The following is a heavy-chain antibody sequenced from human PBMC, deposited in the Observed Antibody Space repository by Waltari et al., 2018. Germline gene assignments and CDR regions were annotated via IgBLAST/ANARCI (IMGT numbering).Heavy chain of an antibody. Sequence: EVQLVESGGGLVQPGGSLELSCAASGFTFSGSAMHWVRQASGKGLEWVGRIRSKANGYATAYAASVKGRFTISRDDSKNTAYLQMNSLKTEDTAVYYCTRQGDYWGQGTLVTVSS. CDR3: TRQGDY. V-gene: IGHV3-73*01. CDR2: IRSKANGYAT. J-gene: IGHJ4*02. CDR1: GFTFSGSA.